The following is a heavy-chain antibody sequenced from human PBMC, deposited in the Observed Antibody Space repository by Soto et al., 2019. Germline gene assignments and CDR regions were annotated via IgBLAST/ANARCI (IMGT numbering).Heavy chain of an antibody. CDR3: ARHSSPYCGGDCYSYYYYYGMDV. Sequence: GESLKISCKGSGYSFTSYWISWVRQMPGKGLGWMGRIDPSDSYTNYSPSFQGHVTISADKSVSTAYLQWSSLKASDTAMYYCARHSSPYCGGDCYSYYYYYGMDVWGQGTTVTVSS. V-gene: IGHV5-10-1*01. CDR1: GYSFTSYW. J-gene: IGHJ6*02. D-gene: IGHD2-21*01. CDR2: IDPSDSYT.